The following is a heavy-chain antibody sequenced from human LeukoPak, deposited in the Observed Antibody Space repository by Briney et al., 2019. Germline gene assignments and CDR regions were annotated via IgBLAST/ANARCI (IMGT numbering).Heavy chain of an antibody. J-gene: IGHJ5*02. D-gene: IGHD2-2*01. V-gene: IGHV4-34*01. Sequence: PSETLSLTCTVSGGSISNYYWSWLRQPPGKGLEWVGEINHSGRTNYNPSLKRRVTISVDTSKNQFSLKLSSVTAADTAVYYCARGRFGGYCSSTSCYGYNWFDPWGQGTLVTVSS. CDR3: ARGRFGGYCSSTSCYGYNWFDP. CDR1: GGSISNYY. CDR2: INHSGRT.